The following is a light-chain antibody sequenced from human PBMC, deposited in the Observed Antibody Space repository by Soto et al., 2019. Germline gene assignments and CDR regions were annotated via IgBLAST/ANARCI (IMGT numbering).Light chain of an antibody. Sequence: QSVLTQPPSVSGAPGQRVTISCTGSSSDIGAGYHVHWYQQLPGTAPKLLIYGNNNRPSGVPDRFSGSKSGTSASLAITGRQAEDEADDYCQSYDSSLRGSVFGGGTKLTVL. V-gene: IGLV1-40*01. J-gene: IGLJ3*02. CDR2: GNN. CDR1: SSDIGAGYH. CDR3: QSYDSSLRGSV.